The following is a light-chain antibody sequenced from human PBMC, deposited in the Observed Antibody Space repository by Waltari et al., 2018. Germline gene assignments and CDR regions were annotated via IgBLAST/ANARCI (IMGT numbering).Light chain of an antibody. V-gene: IGLV2-23*02. Sequence: QSALTQPASVSGSLGQSITISCTGSSSNVGSYDLVSWYQHHPGEAPKLLIYEVVNRPSGVSNRFSGSKSGNAASLTISGLQAEDEATYYCCSYANSSPRLVFGGGTELAVL. CDR1: SSNVGSYDL. CDR3: CSYANSSPRLV. J-gene: IGLJ2*01. CDR2: EVV.